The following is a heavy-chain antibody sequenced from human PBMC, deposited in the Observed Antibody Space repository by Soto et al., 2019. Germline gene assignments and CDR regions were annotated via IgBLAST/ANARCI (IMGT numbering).Heavy chain of an antibody. D-gene: IGHD3-22*01. CDR2: IDPSDSQT. CDR1: GYSFAGYW. J-gene: IGHJ4*02. CDR3: ARQIYDSDTGPNFQYYFDS. V-gene: IGHV5-10-1*01. Sequence: LKISFKGSGYSFAGYWITWVRQKPGKGLEWMGRIDPSDSQTYYSPSFRGHVTISVTKSITTVFLQWSSLRASDTAMYYCARQIYDSDTGPNFQYYFDSWGQGTPVTVSS.